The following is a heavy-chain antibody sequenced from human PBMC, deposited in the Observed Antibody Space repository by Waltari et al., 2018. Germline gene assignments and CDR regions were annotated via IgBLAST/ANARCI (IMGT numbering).Heavy chain of an antibody. CDR2: IGGSGGST. Sequence: EVQLLESGGGLVQPGGSLRLSCAASGFTFSSYAMSWVRQAPGKGLEWVSAIGGSGGSTYYADSVKGRFTISRDNSKNTLYLQMNSLRAEDTAVYYCAKEGVVGATTGGLVDYWGQGTLVTVSS. D-gene: IGHD1-26*01. CDR3: AKEGVVGATTGGLVDY. V-gene: IGHV3-23*01. CDR1: GFTFSSYA. J-gene: IGHJ4*02.